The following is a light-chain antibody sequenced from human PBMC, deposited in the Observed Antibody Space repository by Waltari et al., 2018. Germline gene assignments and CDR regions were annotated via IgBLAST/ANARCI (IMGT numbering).Light chain of an antibody. J-gene: IGKJ3*01. Sequence: DLQMTQSPSSLSASVGDRVTITCQASQDISNYLNWYQQKPGKAPKLLIYDASNLETGVPSRFSGSGSGTDFTFTISSLQPEDIATYYCQQYDNLPCTFGPGTKVDIK. V-gene: IGKV1-33*01. CDR1: QDISNY. CDR2: DAS. CDR3: QQYDNLPCT.